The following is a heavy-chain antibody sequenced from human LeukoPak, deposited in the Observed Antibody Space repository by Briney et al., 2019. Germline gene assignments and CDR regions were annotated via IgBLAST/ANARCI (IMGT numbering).Heavy chain of an antibody. CDR2: IKQDGSEK. Sequence: GGSLRLSCVASGFTFSSYWMSWVRQAPGKGLEWVANIKQDGSEKYYVDSVKGRFTISRDNAKNSLYLQMNSLRAEDTAVYYCARDMHIGYCSSTSCSDAFDIWGQGTMVTVSS. CDR3: ARDMHIGYCSSTSCSDAFDI. V-gene: IGHV3-7*03. J-gene: IGHJ3*02. CDR1: GFTFSSYW. D-gene: IGHD2-2*01.